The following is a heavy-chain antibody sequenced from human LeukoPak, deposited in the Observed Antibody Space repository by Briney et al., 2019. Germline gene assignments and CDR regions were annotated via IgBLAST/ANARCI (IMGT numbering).Heavy chain of an antibody. CDR3: ARPSKRGRNDAFDI. V-gene: IGHV3-21*01. D-gene: IGHD3-10*01. Sequence: GGSLRLSCAASGFTFSSYSMNWVRQAPGKGLEWVSSISSSSSYIYYADPVKGRFTISRDNAKNSLYLQMNGLRAEDTAVYYCARPSKRGRNDAFDIWGQGTMVTVSS. CDR1: GFTFSSYS. J-gene: IGHJ3*02. CDR2: ISSSSSYI.